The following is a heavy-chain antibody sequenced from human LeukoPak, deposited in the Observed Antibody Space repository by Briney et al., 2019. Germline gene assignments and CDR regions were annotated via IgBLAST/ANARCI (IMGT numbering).Heavy chain of an antibody. V-gene: IGHV3-7*01. D-gene: IGHD1-26*01. CDR1: GFTFRKHW. CDR2: IREDGNEK. CDR3: VRDYRGGWNDY. J-gene: IGHJ4*02. Sequence: HPGGSLRLSCAATGFTFRKHWMSWVRQTVGKGLECVAKIREDGNEKHYVDSVKGRLTISRDNAKNSLFLQMNNLRVDDTAVYYCVRDYRGGWNDYWGQGTLVTVSS.